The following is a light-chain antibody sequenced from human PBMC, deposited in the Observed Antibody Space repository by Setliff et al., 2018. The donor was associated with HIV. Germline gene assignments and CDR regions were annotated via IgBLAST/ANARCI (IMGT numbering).Light chain of an antibody. CDR3: SSYTSSTPLYV. V-gene: IGLV2-14*01. CDR1: SSDVGGYNY. Sequence: QSVLTQPASVSGSPGQSITISCTGTSSDVGGYNYVSWYQQHPGKAPKLMIYDVSKRPSGVSNRFSGSKSGNTASLTISGLQAEDEADYYCSSYTSSTPLYVFGTGTQGHRP. J-gene: IGLJ1*01. CDR2: DVS.